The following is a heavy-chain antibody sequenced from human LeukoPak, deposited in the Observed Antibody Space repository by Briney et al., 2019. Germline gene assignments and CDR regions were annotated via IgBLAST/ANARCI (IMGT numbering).Heavy chain of an antibody. Sequence: PSETLSLTCTVSGGSLSGYYRSWIRQPPPKGLEWIGYIYYSGTIKYHPSVKSRVTMSVDTSRNQFSLKLSSVTAADTAVYYCARGGLENGYHSNDGFDIWGQGTMVTVSS. CDR3: ARGGLENGYHSNDGFDI. CDR1: GGSLSGYY. V-gene: IGHV4-59*01. J-gene: IGHJ3*02. D-gene: IGHD3-22*01. CDR2: IYYSGTI.